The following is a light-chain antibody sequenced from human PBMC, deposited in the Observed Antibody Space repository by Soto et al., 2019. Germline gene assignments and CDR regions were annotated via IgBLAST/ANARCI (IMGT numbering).Light chain of an antibody. CDR2: NNN. CDR1: SSNIGSNT. Sequence: QSVLTQPPSASTTPGQRVTISCSGSSSNIGSNTVNWYQQLPGTAPKLLIYNNNQPPSGVPDRMSGSKSAPSASLAISGLQSEDEADYYCAAWVDGLNGVLFGGGTKLTVL. J-gene: IGLJ3*02. V-gene: IGLV1-44*01. CDR3: AAWVDGLNGVL.